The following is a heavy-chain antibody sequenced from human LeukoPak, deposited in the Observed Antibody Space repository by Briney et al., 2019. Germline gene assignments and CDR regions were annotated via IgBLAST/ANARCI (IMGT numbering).Heavy chain of an antibody. CDR3: ARDAPFRQDFDY. Sequence: ASVKVSCKASGYTFTGYYMHWVRQAPGQGLEWMGWINPNSGGTNYAQKFQGRVTMTRDTSISAAYMELSRLRSDDTAVYYCARDAPFRQDFDYWGQGTLVTVSS. CDR2: INPNSGGT. CDR1: GYTFTGYY. J-gene: IGHJ4*02. V-gene: IGHV1-2*02.